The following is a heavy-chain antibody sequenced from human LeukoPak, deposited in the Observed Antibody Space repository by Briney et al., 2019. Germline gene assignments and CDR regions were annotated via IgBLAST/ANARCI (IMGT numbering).Heavy chain of an antibody. CDR3: AKDRSRPFSGSYYQYFDY. D-gene: IGHD1-26*01. CDR2: IRYDGSNK. J-gene: IGHJ4*02. Sequence: GGSLRLSCAASGFTFSSYWMTWVRQAPGKGLEWVAFIRYDGSNKYYADSVKGRFTISRDNSKNTLYLQMNSLRAEDTAVYYCAKDRSRPFSGSYYQYFDYWGQGTLVTVSS. V-gene: IGHV3-30*02. CDR1: GFTFSSYW.